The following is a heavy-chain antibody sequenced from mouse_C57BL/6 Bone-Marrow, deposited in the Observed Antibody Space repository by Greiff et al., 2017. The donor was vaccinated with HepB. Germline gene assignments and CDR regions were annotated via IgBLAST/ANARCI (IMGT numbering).Heavy chain of an antibody. D-gene: IGHD1-1*01. Sequence: QVHVKQSGAELARPGASVKLSCKASGYTFTSYCISWVKQSTGQGLEWIGEIYPRSGNTYYNEKFKGKATLTADKSSSTAYMELRSLTSEDAAVYFCAIDYDGSSPYYFDYWGQGTTLTVSS. CDR1: GYTFTSYC. CDR2: IYPRSGNT. CDR3: AIDYDGSSPYYFDY. V-gene: IGHV1-81*01. J-gene: IGHJ2*01.